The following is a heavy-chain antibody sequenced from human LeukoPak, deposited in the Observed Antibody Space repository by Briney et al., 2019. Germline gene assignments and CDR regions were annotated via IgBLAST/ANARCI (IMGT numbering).Heavy chain of an antibody. Sequence: SVKVSCKASGGTFSSYAISWVRQAPGQGLEWMGGIIPIFGTANYAQKFQGRVTITADESTSTAYMELRGLKSDDTAIYYCARELYASGLGDYWGQGTLVTVSS. V-gene: IGHV1-69*13. D-gene: IGHD3-10*01. J-gene: IGHJ4*02. CDR3: ARELYASGLGDY. CDR2: IIPIFGTA. CDR1: GGTFSSYA.